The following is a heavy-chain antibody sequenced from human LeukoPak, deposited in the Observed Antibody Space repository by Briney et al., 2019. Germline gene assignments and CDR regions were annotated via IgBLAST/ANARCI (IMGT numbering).Heavy chain of an antibody. CDR3: TTDLLDY. Sequence: GGSLRLSCAASGFTVSTAGFTFNNAWMSWVRQSPGKGLEWVRRIKSKSDGGTTDYGAPVKGRFTFSRDDSKNTVYLQMNSLKTEDTAVYYCTTDLLDYWGQGTLVTVSS. CDR2: IKSKSDGGTT. J-gene: IGHJ4*02. CDR1: GFTVSTAGFTFNNAW. V-gene: IGHV3-15*01.